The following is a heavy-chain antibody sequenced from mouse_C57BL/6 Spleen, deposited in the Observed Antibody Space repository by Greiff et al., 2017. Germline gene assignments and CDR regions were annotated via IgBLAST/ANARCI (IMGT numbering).Heavy chain of an antibody. CDR3: ARDDGSSPHYYAMDY. J-gene: IGHJ4*01. CDR1: GFTFSSYA. Sequence: EVKLMESGGGLVKPGGSLKLSCAASGFTFSSYAMSWVRQTPEKRLEWVATISDGGSYTYYPDNVKGRFTISRDNAKNNLYLQMSHLKSEDTAMYYCARDDGSSPHYYAMDYWGQGTSVTVSS. CDR2: ISDGGSYT. V-gene: IGHV5-4*01. D-gene: IGHD1-1*01.